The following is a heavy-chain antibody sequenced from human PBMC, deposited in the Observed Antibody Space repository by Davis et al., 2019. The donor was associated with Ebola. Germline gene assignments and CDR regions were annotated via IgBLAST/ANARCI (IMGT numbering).Heavy chain of an antibody. V-gene: IGHV2-26*01. J-gene: IGHJ4*02. D-gene: IGHD1-1*01. CDR3: AHRHITTTVDLGFDY. CDR2: IFSNDEK. Sequence: ETLSLTCTVSGGSISSYYWSWIRQPPGKALEWLAHIFSNDEKSYSTSLKSRLTISKDTSKSQVVLAMTNMDPVDTATYYCAHRHITTTVDLGFDYWGQGTLVTVSS. CDR1: GGSISSYYW.